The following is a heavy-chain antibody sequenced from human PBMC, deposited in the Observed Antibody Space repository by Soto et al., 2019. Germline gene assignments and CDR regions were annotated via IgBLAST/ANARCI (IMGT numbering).Heavy chain of an antibody. Sequence: SETLSLTXAVSGDSINSDNWWSWVRQPPGKGLEWIGEIYHSGSTNYNPSLKSRIAISLDTSRNQFSLSLNSVTAADTAVYYCARYYFAPGSSYSNLFDYWGQGILVTVSS. CDR1: GDSINSDNW. CDR2: IYHSGST. J-gene: IGHJ4*02. D-gene: IGHD3-10*01. CDR3: ARYYFAPGSSYSNLFDY. V-gene: IGHV4-4*02.